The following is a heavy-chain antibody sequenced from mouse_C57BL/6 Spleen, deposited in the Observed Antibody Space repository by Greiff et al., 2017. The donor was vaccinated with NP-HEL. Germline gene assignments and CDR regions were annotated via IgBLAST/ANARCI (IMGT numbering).Heavy chain of an antibody. Sequence: QVQLQQPGAELVKPGASVKLSCKASGYTFTSYWMHWVKQRPGRGLEWIGRIDPNSGGTKYNEKFKSKATLTVDKPSSTAYMQLSSLTSEDSAVYYCAREITTVVATREVWFAYWGQGTLVTVSA. CDR2: IDPNSGGT. CDR3: AREITTVVATREVWFAY. V-gene: IGHV1-72*01. CDR1: GYTFTSYW. J-gene: IGHJ3*01. D-gene: IGHD1-1*01.